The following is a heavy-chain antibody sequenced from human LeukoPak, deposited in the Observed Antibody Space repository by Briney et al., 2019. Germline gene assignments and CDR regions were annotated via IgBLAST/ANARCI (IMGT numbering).Heavy chain of an antibody. V-gene: IGHV4-59*08. J-gene: IGHJ5*02. CDR2: IYYSGSA. Sequence: SETLSLTCTVSGGSISTYYWSWIRQPPGKGLEWVEYIYYSGSANYNPSLKSRVTISVDTSKNQFSLKLSAVTAADTAVYYCARHKMTAILSWFDPWGQGTLVTVSS. CDR1: GGSISTYY. D-gene: IGHD2-21*02. CDR3: ARHKMTAILSWFDP.